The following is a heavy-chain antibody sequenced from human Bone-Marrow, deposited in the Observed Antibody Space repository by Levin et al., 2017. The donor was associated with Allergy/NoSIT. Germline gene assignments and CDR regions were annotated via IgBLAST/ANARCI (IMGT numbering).Heavy chain of an antibody. D-gene: IGHD3-10*01. J-gene: IGHJ4*02. CDR3: ATARVPTPGYFDS. V-gene: IGHV3-48*03. CDR2: ISSSGSTI. CDR1: GFTFSSYE. Sequence: PGGSLRLSCAASGFTFSSYEMNWVRQAPGKGLEWVSYISSSGSTIYYADSVKGRFTISRDNAKNSLYLQMNSLRAEDTGVYYCATARVPTPGYFDSWGQGVLVTVSP.